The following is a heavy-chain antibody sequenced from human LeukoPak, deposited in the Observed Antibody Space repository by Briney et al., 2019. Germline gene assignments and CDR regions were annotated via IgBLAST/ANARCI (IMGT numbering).Heavy chain of an antibody. Sequence: GASVKVSCKASGYTFTSYAMHWVRQAPGQRLEWMGWINAGNGNTKYSQKFQGRVTITRDTSASTAYMELSSLRSEDTAVYYCARSGQGDFWSGYYDPYYFDYWGQGTLVTVSS. CDR1: GYTFTSYA. CDR2: INAGNGNT. D-gene: IGHD3-3*01. CDR3: ARSGQGDFWSGYYDPYYFDY. V-gene: IGHV1-3*01. J-gene: IGHJ4*02.